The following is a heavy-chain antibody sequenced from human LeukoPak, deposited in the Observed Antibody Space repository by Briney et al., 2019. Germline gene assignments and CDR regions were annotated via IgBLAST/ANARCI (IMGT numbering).Heavy chain of an antibody. D-gene: IGHD2-8*02. CDR3: ARETPSGAGDY. CDR1: SGSISSYY. J-gene: IGHJ4*02. CDR2: IYYSGST. Sequence: SETLSLTCTVSSGSISSYYWSWIRQPQGKGLEWIGYIYYSGSTNYNPSLKSRVTISVDTSKNQFSLKLSSVTAADTAVYYCARETPSGAGDYCGQETMVTVSS. V-gene: IGHV4-59*01.